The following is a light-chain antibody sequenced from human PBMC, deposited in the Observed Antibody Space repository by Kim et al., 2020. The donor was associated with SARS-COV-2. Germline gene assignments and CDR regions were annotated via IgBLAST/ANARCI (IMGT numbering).Light chain of an antibody. CDR2: GRN. Sequence: ALGQTVRITCQGDSLRTNYANWYQQKPGQAPVLVMFGRNNRPSGTTDRFSGSSSGNTASLIITGAQAEDEADYYCNSRDSSGHHHVFGTGTKVTVL. V-gene: IGLV3-19*01. CDR1: SLRTNY. CDR3: NSRDSSGHHHV. J-gene: IGLJ1*01.